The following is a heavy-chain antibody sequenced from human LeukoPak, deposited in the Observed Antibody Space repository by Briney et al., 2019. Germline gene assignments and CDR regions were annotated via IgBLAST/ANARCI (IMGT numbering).Heavy chain of an antibody. CDR3: ARAERYVSAFDY. CDR1: GGSISSSSYY. J-gene: IGHJ4*02. V-gene: IGHV4-39*01. D-gene: IGHD1-14*01. CDR2: IYYSGST. Sequence: SETLSLTCTVSGGSISSSSYYWGWLRQPPGKGLEWIGSIYYSGSTYYNPSLKSRVTISVDTSKNQFSLKLSSVTAADTAVYYCARAERYVSAFDYWGQGTLVTVSS.